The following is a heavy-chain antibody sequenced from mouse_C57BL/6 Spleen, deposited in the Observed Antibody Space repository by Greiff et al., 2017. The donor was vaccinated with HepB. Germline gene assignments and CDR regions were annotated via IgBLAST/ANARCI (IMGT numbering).Heavy chain of an antibody. J-gene: IGHJ4*01. D-gene: IGHD1-1*01. CDR1: GYAFSSYW. CDR3: ARSHYYGSSYYAMDY. V-gene: IGHV1-80*01. CDR2: IYPGDGDT. Sequence: QVQLQQSGAELVKPGASVKISCKASGYAFSSYWMNWVKQRPGKGLEWIGQIYPGDGDTNYNGKFKGKATLTADKSSSTAYMQLSSLTSEDSAVYCCARSHYYGSSYYAMDYWGQGTSVTVSS.